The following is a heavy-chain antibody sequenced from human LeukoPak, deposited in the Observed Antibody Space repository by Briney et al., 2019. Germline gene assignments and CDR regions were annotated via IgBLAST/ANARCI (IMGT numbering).Heavy chain of an antibody. CDR3: ARVSRIYDSSGYYPHVPYYYYMDV. D-gene: IGHD3-22*01. CDR1: GYTFTGYY. V-gene: IGHV1-2*02. CDR2: INPNSGGT. J-gene: IGHJ6*03. Sequence: GASVKVSCKASGYTFTGYYMHWVRQAPGQGLEWMGWINPNSGGTNYAQKFQGRVTMTRDTSISTAYMELSSLRSEDTAVYYCARVSRIYDSSGYYPHVPYYYYMDVWGKGTTVTVSS.